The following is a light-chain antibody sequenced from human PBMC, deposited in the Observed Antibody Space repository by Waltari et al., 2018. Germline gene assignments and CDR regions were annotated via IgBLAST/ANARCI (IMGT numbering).Light chain of an antibody. CDR2: AAS. V-gene: IGKV1-39*01. CDR1: QSISSY. CDR3: QHYNNYSGT. Sequence: DIQMTQSPSSLSASVGYRVTLPCRASQSISSYLNWYQQKPGKAPKLLIYAASSLQSGVPSRFSGSGSGTDFTLTISSLQPEDFATYYCQHYNNYSGTFGQGTRVELK. J-gene: IGKJ1*01.